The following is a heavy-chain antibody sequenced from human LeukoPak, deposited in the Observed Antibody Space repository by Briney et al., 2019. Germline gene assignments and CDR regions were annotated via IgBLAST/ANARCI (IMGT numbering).Heavy chain of an antibody. J-gene: IGHJ4*02. CDR1: GGSLSGSY. V-gene: IGHV4-34*01. CDR3: ARARLDSGYYKAAY. CDR2: INHSGSA. Sequence: SETLSLTCAVYGGSLSGSYWSWIRQPPGKGLEWIGEINHSGSANYNPSLKSRVTLSIDKSKNQFSLNLNSVTAADTAVYYCARARLDSGYYKAAYWGQGTLVTVSS. D-gene: IGHD3-3*01.